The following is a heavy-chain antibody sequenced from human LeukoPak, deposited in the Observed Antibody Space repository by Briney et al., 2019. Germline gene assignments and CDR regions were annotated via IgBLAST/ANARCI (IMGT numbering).Heavy chain of an antibody. V-gene: IGHV3-7*04. CDR1: GFTLSSYV. J-gene: IGHJ4*02. Sequence: GRTLRLSRAASGFTLSSYVMSWVRQAPGKRVEDLAKIKKDGSENYYLDSVKGRFTISRDNANNSLYLQMNSLRAEDTAVYYCARGTIAAAGYYYFDYWGQGTQVTVSS. D-gene: IGHD6-13*01. CDR2: IKKDGSEN. CDR3: ARGTIAAAGYYYFDY.